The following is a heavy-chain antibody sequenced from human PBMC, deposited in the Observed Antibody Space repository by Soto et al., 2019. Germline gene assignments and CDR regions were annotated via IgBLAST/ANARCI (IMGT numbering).Heavy chain of an antibody. CDR3: ARDVYSGYDPNWYFDL. CDR1: GGTFSSYT. CDR2: IIPILGIA. D-gene: IGHD5-12*01. V-gene: IGHV1-69*08. J-gene: IGHJ2*01. Sequence: QVQLVQSGAEVKKPGSSVKVSCKASGGTFSSYTISWVRQAPGQGLEWMGRIIPILGIANYAQKFQGRVTITADKSTSTAYMAPSSLRSEDTAVYYCARDVYSGYDPNWYFDLWGRGTLVTVSS.